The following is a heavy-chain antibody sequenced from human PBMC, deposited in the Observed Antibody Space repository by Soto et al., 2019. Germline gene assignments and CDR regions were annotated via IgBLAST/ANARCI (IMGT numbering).Heavy chain of an antibody. Sequence: SETLSLTCTVSGGSISSGNYYCSWIRQPPGKGLEWIGYIYYSGSTYYNPSLKSRVTISIDTSKYQFSLKLSSVTAADTAVYYCARVRAYDSSGYAGPCFDYWGQGTLVTVSS. V-gene: IGHV4-30-4*01. CDR2: IYYSGST. J-gene: IGHJ4*02. CDR1: GGSISSGNYY. D-gene: IGHD3-22*01. CDR3: ARVRAYDSSGYAGPCFDY.